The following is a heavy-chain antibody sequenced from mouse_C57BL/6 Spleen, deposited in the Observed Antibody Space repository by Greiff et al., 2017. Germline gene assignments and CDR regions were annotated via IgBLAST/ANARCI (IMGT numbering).Heavy chain of an antibody. CDR1: GYSFTDYN. D-gene: IGHD5-2*01. J-gene: IGHJ1*03. CDR2: INPNDGTT. CDR3: ARRGNSYRYFDV. V-gene: IGHV1-39*01. Sequence: VQLQQSGPELVKPGASVKISCKASGYSFTDYNMNWVKQSNGKSLEWIGVINPNDGTTSYNQKFKGKATLTVDQSSSTACMQLNSLASEDSAVYYCARRGNSYRYFDVWGTGTTVTVSS.